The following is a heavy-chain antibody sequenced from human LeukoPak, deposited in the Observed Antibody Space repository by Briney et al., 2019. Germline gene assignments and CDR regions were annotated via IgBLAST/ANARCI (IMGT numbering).Heavy chain of an antibody. CDR2: MNPNSGNT. CDR3: ATAASLDPYCSGGSCYIDAFDI. Sequence: GASVKVSRKASGYTFTSYDINWVRQATGQGLEWMGWMNPNSGNTGYAQKFQGRVTMTRNTSISTAYMELSSLRSEDTAVYYCATAASLDPYCSGGSCYIDAFDIWGQGTIVTVSS. CDR1: GYTFTSYD. J-gene: IGHJ3*02. V-gene: IGHV1-8*01. D-gene: IGHD2-15*01.